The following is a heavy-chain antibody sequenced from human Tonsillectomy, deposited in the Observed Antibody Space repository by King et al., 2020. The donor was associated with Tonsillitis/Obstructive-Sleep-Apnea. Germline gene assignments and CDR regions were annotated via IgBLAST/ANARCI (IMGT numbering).Heavy chain of an antibody. Sequence: VQLQESGPGLVKPSETLSLTCTVSGGSISSYYWSWNRQPAGKGLEWIGLIDTSGNTNYNPSLKTRVTMSVDTSKNQFSLKLSSVTAADTAVYYCARDLSSSPYNWFDPWGQGILVTVSS. V-gene: IGHV4-4*07. J-gene: IGHJ5*02. CDR3: ARDLSSSPYNWFDP. CDR1: GGSISSYY. D-gene: IGHD6-13*01. CDR2: IDTSGNT.